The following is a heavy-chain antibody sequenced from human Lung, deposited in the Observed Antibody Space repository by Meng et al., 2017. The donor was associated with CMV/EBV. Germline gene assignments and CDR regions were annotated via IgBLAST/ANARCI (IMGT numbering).Heavy chain of an antibody. CDR3: ARRGYCSSTSRCPERFFDY. V-gene: IGHV4-39*01. CDR1: GGSISSSSYY. Sequence: SXTLSLXCTVSGGSISSSSYYWGWIRQPPAKGLEWIGSIYYSGSTYYNPSLKSRVTISVDTSKNQFSLKLSSVTAADTAVYYCARRGYCSSTSRCPERFFDYXGQGXLVTVSS. CDR2: IYYSGST. J-gene: IGHJ4*02. D-gene: IGHD2-2*01.